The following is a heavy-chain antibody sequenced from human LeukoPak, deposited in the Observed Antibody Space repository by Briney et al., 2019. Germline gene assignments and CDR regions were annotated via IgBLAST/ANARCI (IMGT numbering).Heavy chain of an antibody. CDR2: IYYSGTT. CDR3: ARGGLGDGVDY. CDR1: GASIRSYF. J-gene: IGHJ4*02. D-gene: IGHD3-10*01. Sequence: SETPSLTCTVSGASIRSYFWSWIRQPPGKGLEWIGYIYYSGTTNHNPSLKSRVTISVDTSKNQFSLNLSSVTAADTAVYYCARGGLGDGVDYGGQGTLVTVPS. V-gene: IGHV4-59*01.